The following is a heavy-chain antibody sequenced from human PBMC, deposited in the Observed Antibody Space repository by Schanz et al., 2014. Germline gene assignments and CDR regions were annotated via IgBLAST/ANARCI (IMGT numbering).Heavy chain of an antibody. J-gene: IGHJ4*02. D-gene: IGHD2-15*01. Sequence: QVQLVQSGAEVMKPGSSVKVSCKASGGTFSSYTINWVRQAPGQGLEWMGRIIPILDKTNYAQKFQGRVTMTADKSTSTVYMEVSGLRSEDTAVYYCARGSLAGYVALLMAANDYWGQGTLLTVSS. CDR2: IIPILDKT. CDR3: ARGSLAGYVALLMAANDY. CDR1: GGTFSSYT. V-gene: IGHV1-69*08.